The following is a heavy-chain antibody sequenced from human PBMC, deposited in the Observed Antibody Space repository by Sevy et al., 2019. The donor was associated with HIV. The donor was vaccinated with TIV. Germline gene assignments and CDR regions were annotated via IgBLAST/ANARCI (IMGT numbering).Heavy chain of an antibody. D-gene: IGHD3-9*01. CDR1: GYSFTTYW. V-gene: IGHV5-51*01. J-gene: IGHJ4*02. CDR2: IYPSDSEI. CDR3: LIGGRDSYVRYNDWHADY. Sequence: GESLKISCKGSGYSFTTYWIGWVRQMPGKDLEWIGIIYPSDSEIRCNPPFQGQVTISADKSISTAYLQWRSLKASDSAVYYCLIGGRDSYVRYNDWHADYWGQGTLVTVSS.